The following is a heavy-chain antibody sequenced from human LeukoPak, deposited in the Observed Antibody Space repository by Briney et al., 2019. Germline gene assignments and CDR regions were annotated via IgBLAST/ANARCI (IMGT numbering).Heavy chain of an antibody. CDR1: GYTFTGYY. V-gene: IGHV1-2*02. J-gene: IGHJ4*02. D-gene: IGHD3-22*01. CDR2: INPNSGGT. CDR3: ATDPGDSSGYYYFDY. Sequence: ASVRVSCTASGYTFTGYYMHWVRQAPGQGLEWMGWINPNSGGTNYAQKFQGRVTMTRDTSISTAYMELSRLRSDDTAVYYCATDPGDSSGYYYFDYWGQGTLVTVSS.